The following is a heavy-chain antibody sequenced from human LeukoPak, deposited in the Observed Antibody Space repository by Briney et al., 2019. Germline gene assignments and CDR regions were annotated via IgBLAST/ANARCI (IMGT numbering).Heavy chain of an antibody. CDR3: ARLLPKGLSAFDY. V-gene: IGHV1-69*13. Sequence: SVTVSCTASGGTFSIYAISWVRQAPGQGLEWMGGIIPIFGTANYAQKFQGRVTITADESTSTAYMELSSLRSEDTAVYYCARLLPKGLSAFDYWGQGTLVTVSS. J-gene: IGHJ4*02. CDR2: IIPIFGTA. D-gene: IGHD2-15*01. CDR1: GGTFSIYA.